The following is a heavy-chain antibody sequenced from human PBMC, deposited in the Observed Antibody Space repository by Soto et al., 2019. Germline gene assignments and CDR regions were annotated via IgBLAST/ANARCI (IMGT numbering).Heavy chain of an antibody. Sequence: GGSLRLSCAASGFTFSSYWMSWVRQAPGEGLEWVANIKQDGSEKYYVDSVKGRFTISRDNAKNSLYLQMNSLRAEDTAVYYCARVGIADLLYYDFWSGPFDYWGQGTLVTVSS. CDR2: IKQDGSEK. D-gene: IGHD3-3*01. CDR1: GFTFSSYW. CDR3: ARVGIADLLYYDFWSGPFDY. V-gene: IGHV3-7*01. J-gene: IGHJ4*02.